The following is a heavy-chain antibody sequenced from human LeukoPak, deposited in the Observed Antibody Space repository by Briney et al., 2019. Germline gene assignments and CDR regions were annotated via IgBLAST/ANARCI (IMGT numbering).Heavy chain of an antibody. Sequence: PGWSLRLSCITSGFAFNTYAMHWVRQAPGKGLEWISYISPASNTIYYADSVKGRFTISRDNAKNSVFLQMSSLRDEDTAVYYCARDRPNILGLDPWGQGTLVTVSS. CDR3: ARDRPNILGLDP. CDR2: ISPASNTI. CDR1: GFAFNTYA. V-gene: IGHV3-48*02. D-gene: IGHD2/OR15-2a*01. J-gene: IGHJ5*02.